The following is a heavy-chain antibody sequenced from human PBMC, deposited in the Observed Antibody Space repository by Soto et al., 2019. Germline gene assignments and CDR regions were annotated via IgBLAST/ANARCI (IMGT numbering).Heavy chain of an antibody. CDR2: IIPIFPTP. J-gene: IGHJ6*02. CDR3: ARDKDRLQLGGNYYYIMDV. V-gene: IGHV1-69*12. D-gene: IGHD1-1*01. CDR1: GGTFRTNA. Sequence: QVQLVQSGAEVKKPGSSVKISCKASGGTFRTNAFSGVRQAPGQGLEWMGGIIPIFPTPDYAQKFQSRVTITADESTTTTYMELSSLRSEDTAIYYCARDKDRLQLGGNYYYIMDVWGQGTPVTVAS.